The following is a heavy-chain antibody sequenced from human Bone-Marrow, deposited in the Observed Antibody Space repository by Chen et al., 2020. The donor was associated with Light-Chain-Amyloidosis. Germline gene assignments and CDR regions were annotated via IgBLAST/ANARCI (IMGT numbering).Heavy chain of an antibody. CDR2: INPNGGST. CDR1: GYTFISYY. Sequence: QVQLVQSGAEVKKPGASVKVSCKASGYTFISYYIHWVRQAPGQGLEWMGIINPNGGSTTYGQKFQGRVTMTSDTSTSTVYMELSSLRSEDTGLYFCTRKRGGYFDYWGQGTLVSVSS. V-gene: IGHV1-46*01. J-gene: IGHJ4*02. CDR3: TRKRGGYFDY. D-gene: IGHD3-16*01.